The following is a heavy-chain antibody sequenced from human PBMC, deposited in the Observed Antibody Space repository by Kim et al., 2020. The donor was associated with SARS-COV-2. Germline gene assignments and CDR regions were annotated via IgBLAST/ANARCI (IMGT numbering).Heavy chain of an antibody. V-gene: IGHV3-23*01. D-gene: IGHD5-12*01. J-gene: IGHJ4*02. CDR3: AKDQVSVGMATNFDY. Sequence: DSVKGRFTISRDNSQNTLYLQMNSLRAEDTAVYYCAKDQVSVGMATNFDYWGQGTLVTVSS.